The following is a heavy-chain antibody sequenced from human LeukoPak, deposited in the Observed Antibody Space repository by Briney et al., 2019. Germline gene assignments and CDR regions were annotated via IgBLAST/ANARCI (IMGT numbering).Heavy chain of an antibody. CDR1: GFTFSDHY. CDR3: AKDRETYEYTFDY. Sequence: GGSLRLSCAASGFTFSDHYMDWVRQAPGKGLEWVAVMWYDGSKDYYADSVEGRFTISRDTSKNTLYLQMNNLRAEDTAVYYCAKDRETYEYTFDYWGQGTLVTVSS. CDR2: MWYDGSKD. V-gene: IGHV3-33*06. J-gene: IGHJ4*02. D-gene: IGHD6-6*01.